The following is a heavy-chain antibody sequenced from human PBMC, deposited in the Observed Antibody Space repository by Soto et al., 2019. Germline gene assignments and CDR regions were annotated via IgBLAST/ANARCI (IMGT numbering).Heavy chain of an antibody. CDR3: ARAPRVLYSSSWYADY. J-gene: IGHJ4*02. Sequence: GGSLRLSCAASGFTFSSYSMNWVRQAPGKGLEWVSSISSSSSYIYYADSVKGRFTISRDNAKNSLYLQMNSLRAEDTAVYYCARAPRVLYSSSWYADYWGQGTLVTVSS. CDR1: GFTFSSYS. V-gene: IGHV3-21*01. CDR2: ISSSSSYI. D-gene: IGHD6-13*01.